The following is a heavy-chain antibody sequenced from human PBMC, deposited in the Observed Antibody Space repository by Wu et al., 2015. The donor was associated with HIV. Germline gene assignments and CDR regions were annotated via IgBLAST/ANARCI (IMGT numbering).Heavy chain of an antibody. CDR2: INPSGGST. V-gene: IGHV1-46*01. D-gene: IGHD5-12*01. J-gene: IGHJ4*02. Sequence: QVQLVQSGAEVKKPGASVKVSCKASGYTFTSYYMHWVRQAPGQGLEWMGIINPSGGSTSYAQKFQGRVTMTRDTSTSTVYMELSSLRSEDTAVYYCARDLDSGYDSYYFDYWGQGTLVTVSS. CDR1: GYTFTSYY. CDR3: ARDLDSGYDSYYFDY.